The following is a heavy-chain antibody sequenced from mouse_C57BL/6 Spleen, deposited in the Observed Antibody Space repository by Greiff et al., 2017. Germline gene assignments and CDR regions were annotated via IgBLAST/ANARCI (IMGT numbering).Heavy chain of an antibody. CDR3: ARGTTAYYFDY. Sequence: QVHVKQSGAELARPGASVKLSCKASGYTFTSYGISWVKQRTGQGLEWIGEIYPRSGNTYYNEKFKGKATLTADKSSSTAYMELRSLTSEDSAVYFCARGTTAYYFDYWGQGTTLTVSS. CDR2: IYPRSGNT. V-gene: IGHV1-81*01. D-gene: IGHD1-2*01. J-gene: IGHJ2*01. CDR1: GYTFTSYG.